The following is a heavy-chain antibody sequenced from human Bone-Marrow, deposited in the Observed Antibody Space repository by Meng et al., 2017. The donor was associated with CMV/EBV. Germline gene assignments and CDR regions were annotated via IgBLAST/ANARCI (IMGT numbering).Heavy chain of an antibody. Sequence: GGSLRLSCAAFGFTFSDYYMSWIRQAPGKGLEWVSYISSSGSTIYYADSVKGRFTISRDNAKNSLYLQMNSLRAEDTAVYYCARLYCSSTSCPQGMYFDYWGQGTLVTVSS. V-gene: IGHV3-11*04. CDR1: GFTFSDYY. J-gene: IGHJ4*02. CDR3: ARLYCSSTSCPQGMYFDY. D-gene: IGHD2-2*01. CDR2: ISSSGSTI.